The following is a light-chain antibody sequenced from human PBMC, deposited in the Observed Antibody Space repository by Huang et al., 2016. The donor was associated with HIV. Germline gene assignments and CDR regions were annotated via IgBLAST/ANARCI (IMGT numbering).Light chain of an antibody. CDR2: AAS. CDR3: QQSYSTPWT. Sequence: DIQMTQSPSSLSASVGDRVTITCRASQRVSSYLNWYQQKPGKAPELLIYAASSLQSGVPSRFSGSGYGTEFTLTISSLQPEDFATYDCQQSYSTPWTFGQGTRVEIK. J-gene: IGKJ1*01. CDR1: QRVSSY. V-gene: IGKV1-39*01.